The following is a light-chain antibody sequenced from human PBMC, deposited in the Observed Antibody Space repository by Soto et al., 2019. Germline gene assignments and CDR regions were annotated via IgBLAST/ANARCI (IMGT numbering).Light chain of an antibody. CDR1: NSDIGGYNY. CDR2: EVN. Sequence: QSALTQPASVSGSLGQSITISCSGSNSDIGGYNYVAWYQQYPDKAPKLLVYEVNYRFSGVSSRFAGSKSGNTASLTISGLQAEDEADYYCNSYTSSSTLVFGGGTQLTVL. CDR3: NSYTSSSTLV. V-gene: IGLV2-14*01. J-gene: IGLJ7*01.